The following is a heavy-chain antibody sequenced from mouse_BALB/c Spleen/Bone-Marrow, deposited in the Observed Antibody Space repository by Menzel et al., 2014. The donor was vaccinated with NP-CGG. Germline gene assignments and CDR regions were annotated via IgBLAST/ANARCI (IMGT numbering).Heavy chain of an antibody. V-gene: IGHV1-63*02. D-gene: IGHD3-1*01. CDR2: IYPGGGYT. CDR1: GYTFTNYW. J-gene: IGHJ2*01. CDR3: AREAARATYYFDY. Sequence: VQLQQSGAELVRPGTLVKISCKASGYTFTNYWLGWVKQRPGHGLEWIGDIYPGGGYTNYNEKFKGKATLTADTSSSPAYMQLSSLTSEDSAVYFCAREAARATYYFDYWGQGTTLTVSS.